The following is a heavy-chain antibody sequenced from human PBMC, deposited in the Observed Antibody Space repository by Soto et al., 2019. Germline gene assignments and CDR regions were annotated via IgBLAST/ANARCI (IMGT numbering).Heavy chain of an antibody. D-gene: IGHD2-21*02. CDR2: VYYSGST. Sequence: QVQLQESGPGLVKPSETLSLTCTVSGDSISSYFWNWIRQPPGKGLEWIGYVYYSGSTNYNPSLKSRVTISLDTSKNQCSLNLSSVTAADTAVYYCASVVTTHPSYCFDYWGQGTLVTVSS. CDR3: ASVVTTHPSYCFDY. CDR1: GDSISSYF. V-gene: IGHV4-59*08. J-gene: IGHJ4*02.